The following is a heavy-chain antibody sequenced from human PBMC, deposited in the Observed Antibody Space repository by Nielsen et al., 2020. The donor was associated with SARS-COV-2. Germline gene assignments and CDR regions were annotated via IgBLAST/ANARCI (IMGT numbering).Heavy chain of an antibody. J-gene: IGHJ6*02. CDR3: ARGPHVVVVAATAYYYYYGMDV. Sequence: GGSLRLSCAASGFTFSTSTMSWVRQAPGQGLDWMGWISAYNGNTNYAQKLQGRVTMTTDTSTSTAYMELRSLRSDDTAVYYCARGPHVVVVAATAYYYYYGMDVWGQGTTVTVSS. D-gene: IGHD2-15*01. V-gene: IGHV1-18*01. CDR2: ISAYNGNT. CDR1: GFTFSTST.